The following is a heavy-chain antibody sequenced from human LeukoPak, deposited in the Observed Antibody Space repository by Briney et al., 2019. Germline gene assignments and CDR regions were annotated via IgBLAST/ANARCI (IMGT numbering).Heavy chain of an antibody. V-gene: IGHV4-34*01. J-gene: IGHJ4*02. CDR1: GVSFSGYY. Sequence: SETLSLTCAVYGVSFSGYYWSWIRQPPGKGLEWIGEINQSGSTNYNPSLKSRVTISVDTSKNQFSLKLSSVTAADTAVYYCARRCVSTSCFLFWGQGTLVTVSS. CDR2: INQSGST. CDR3: ARRCVSTSCFLF. D-gene: IGHD2-2*01.